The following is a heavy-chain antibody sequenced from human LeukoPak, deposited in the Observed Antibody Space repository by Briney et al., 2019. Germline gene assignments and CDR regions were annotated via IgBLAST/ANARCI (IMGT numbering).Heavy chain of an antibody. CDR2: IYSGGST. D-gene: IGHD3-22*01. CDR3: ARDRGDSSGYAEAFDI. V-gene: IGHV3-53*01. CDR1: GFTVSSNY. Sequence: PGGSLRLSCAASGFTVSSNYMSWVRQAPGKGLEWVSVIYSGGSTYYADSVKGRFTISRDNSKNTLYLQMNSLGAEDTAVYCARDRGDSSGYAEAFDIWGQGTMVTVSS. J-gene: IGHJ3*02.